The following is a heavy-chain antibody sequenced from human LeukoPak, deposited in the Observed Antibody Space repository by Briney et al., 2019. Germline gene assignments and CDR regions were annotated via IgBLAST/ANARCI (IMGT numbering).Heavy chain of an antibody. Sequence: SETLSLTCTVSGYSISSGYYWGWIRQPPGKGLEWIGSIYHSGSTYYNPSLKSRVTISVDTSKNQFSLKLSSVTAADTAVYYCTREGRYYDSSGYHYLDYWGQGTLVTVSS. J-gene: IGHJ4*02. CDR1: GYSISSGYY. D-gene: IGHD3-22*01. CDR3: TREGRYYDSSGYHYLDY. CDR2: IYHSGST. V-gene: IGHV4-38-2*02.